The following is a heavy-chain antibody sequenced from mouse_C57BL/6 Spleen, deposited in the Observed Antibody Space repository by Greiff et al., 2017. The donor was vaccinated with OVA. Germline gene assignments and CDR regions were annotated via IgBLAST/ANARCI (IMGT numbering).Heavy chain of an antibody. J-gene: IGHJ3*01. CDR1: EYEFPSHD. V-gene: IGHV5-2*01. CDR2: INSDGGST. CDR3: ARRDYYGGFAY. Sequence: EVKLMESGGGLVQPGESLRLSCESNEYEFPSHDMSWVRKTPEKRLELVAAINSDGGSTYYPDTMERRFIISRDNTKKTLYLQMSSLRSEDTALYYCARRDYYGGFAYWGQGTLVTVSA. D-gene: IGHD1-1*01.